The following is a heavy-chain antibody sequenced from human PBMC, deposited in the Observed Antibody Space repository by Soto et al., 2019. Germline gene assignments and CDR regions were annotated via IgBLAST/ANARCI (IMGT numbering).Heavy chain of an antibody. J-gene: IGHJ4*02. Sequence: SLKVSCKAYDFSFTSHGISWVRQAPGQGLEWMGWFSLYNGNTNYAQQFQGRVTMTTDTSTSTAYMELRSLRSDDTAMYFCAIYHLELFRFDYWSQGTLVTVSS. CDR2: FSLYNGNT. CDR1: DFSFTSHG. CDR3: AIYHLELFRFDY. D-gene: IGHD2-2*01. V-gene: IGHV1-18*04.